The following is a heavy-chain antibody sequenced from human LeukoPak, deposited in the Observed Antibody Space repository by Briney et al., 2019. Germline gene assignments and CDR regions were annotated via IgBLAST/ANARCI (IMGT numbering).Heavy chain of an antibody. Sequence: GGSLRLSCAASGFTFSSYSMNWVRQAPGKGLEWVSGISGSGGSTYYADSVKGRFTISRDNSKNTLYLQMNSLRAEDTAVYYCATSTGYSSSWQTPNDYWGQGTLVTVSS. D-gene: IGHD6-13*01. CDR1: GFTFSSYS. CDR2: ISGSGGST. CDR3: ATSTGYSSSWQTPNDY. J-gene: IGHJ4*02. V-gene: IGHV3-23*01.